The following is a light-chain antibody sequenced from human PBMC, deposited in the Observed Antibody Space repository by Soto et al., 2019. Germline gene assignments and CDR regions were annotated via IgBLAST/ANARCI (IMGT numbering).Light chain of an antibody. Sequence: DIQMTQSPSSLSASVGDRVTITCQASQNSNNELNRDQPKPGRAPKPRIYDASNLEAGVPSRFRGSGSGTEFTFTIIRLQPEEIATYYCPPYENLPNLGPGTRLEI. CDR3: PPYENLPN. J-gene: IGKJ5*01. CDR1: QNSNNE. V-gene: IGKV1-33*01. CDR2: DAS.